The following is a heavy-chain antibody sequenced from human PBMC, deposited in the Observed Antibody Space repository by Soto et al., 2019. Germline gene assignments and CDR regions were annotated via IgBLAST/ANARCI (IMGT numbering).Heavy chain of an antibody. CDR3: HGAAAGTYYFDY. CDR2: ISYDGSNK. J-gene: IGHJ4*02. Sequence: QVQLVESGGGVVQPGRSLRLPCAASGFTFSSYGMHWVRQAPGKGLEWVAVISYDGSNKYYADSVKGRFTISRDNSKNTLYLQMNSLRAEDTAVYYCHGAAAGTYYFDYWGQGTLVTVSS. V-gene: IGHV3-30*03. CDR1: GFTFSSYG. D-gene: IGHD6-13*01.